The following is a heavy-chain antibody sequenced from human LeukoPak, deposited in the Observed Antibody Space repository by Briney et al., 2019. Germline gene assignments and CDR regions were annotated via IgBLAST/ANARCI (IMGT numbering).Heavy chain of an antibody. CDR3: ARDILTGYASSYYYGMDV. CDR2: IIPILGIA. V-gene: IGHV1-69*04. CDR1: GSTFSSYA. J-gene: IGHJ6*02. Sequence: SVKVSCKASGSTFSSYAISWVRQAPGQGLEWMGRIIPILGIANYAQKFQGRVTITADKSTSTAYMELSSLRSEDTAVYYCARDILTGYASSYYYGMDVWGQGTTVTVSS. D-gene: IGHD3-9*01.